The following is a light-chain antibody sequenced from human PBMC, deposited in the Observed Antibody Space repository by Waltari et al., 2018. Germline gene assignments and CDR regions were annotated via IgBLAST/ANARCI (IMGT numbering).Light chain of an antibody. J-gene: IGKJ1*01. CDR2: SAS. CDR1: QGISTY. V-gene: IGKV1-8*01. CDR3: QQYYSYPRT. Sequence: AIRMTQSPSSLSASTGDIVTITCRASQGISTYLAWYQQKPGEAPKLLMYSASTLQSGVPSRFSGSGSGTDFTLTISCLQSEDFATYYCQQYYSYPRTFGPGTKVEV.